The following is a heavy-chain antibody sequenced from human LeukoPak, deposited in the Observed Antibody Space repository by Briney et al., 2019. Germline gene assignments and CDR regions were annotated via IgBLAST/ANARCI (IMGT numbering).Heavy chain of an antibody. CDR3: ARDASGWFDP. J-gene: IGHJ5*02. CDR2: IYHSGST. D-gene: IGHD6-6*01. V-gene: IGHV4-38-2*02. CDR1: GYSISRGYY. Sequence: PSETLSLTCAVSGYSISRGYYWGWIRPPPGKGLEWIGSIYHSGSTYYNPSLKSRVTISVDTSKNQFSLKLSSVTAADTAVYYCARDASGWFDPWGQGTLVTVSS.